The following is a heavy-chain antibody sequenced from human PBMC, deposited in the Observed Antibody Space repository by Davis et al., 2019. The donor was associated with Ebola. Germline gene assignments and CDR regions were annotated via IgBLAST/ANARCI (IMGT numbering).Heavy chain of an antibody. CDR1: EVTFSSYT. Sequence: AASVKVSCKASEVTFSSYTISWVRQAPGQGLEWMGRSIPGLDVSVYAQKFQGRVRLTADKSTKTAYMELSSLRSGDTAVYFCVRDFGYEDGAGFQHYFDSWGRGTTVTVPP. D-gene: IGHD4/OR15-4a*01. CDR2: SIPGLDVS. CDR3: VRDFGYEDGAGFQHYFDS. J-gene: IGHJ4*02. V-gene: IGHV1-69*04.